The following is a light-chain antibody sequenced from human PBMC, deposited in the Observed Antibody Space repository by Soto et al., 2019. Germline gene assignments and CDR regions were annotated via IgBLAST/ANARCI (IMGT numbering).Light chain of an antibody. J-gene: IGLJ3*02. V-gene: IGLV1-40*01. CDR2: DNT. Sequence: QAVVTQPPSVSGAPGQRVTISCSGTNSNLGAGYDVHWYQHVPGTAPQLLIYDNTNRPSGVPDRFSGSKYGFSASLAITGLQPEDEGHYYCQSYDSSLTGSVFGGGTQLTVL. CDR3: QSYDSSLTGSV. CDR1: NSNLGAGYD.